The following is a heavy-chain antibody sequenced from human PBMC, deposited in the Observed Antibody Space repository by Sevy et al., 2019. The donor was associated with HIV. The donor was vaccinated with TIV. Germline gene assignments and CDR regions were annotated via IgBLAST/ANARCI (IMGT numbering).Heavy chain of an antibody. D-gene: IGHD2-15*01. CDR1: GYTFTGYY. CDR3: ARGAYQYCSGGSCYSGYWFDP. Sequence: ASVKVSCKASGYTFTGYYMHWVRQAPGQGLEWMGWINPNSGGTNYAQKFQGRVTMTRDTSISTAYMELSRLRSDDTAVYYCARGAYQYCSGGSCYSGYWFDPWGQRTLVTVSS. CDR2: INPNSGGT. V-gene: IGHV1-2*02. J-gene: IGHJ5*02.